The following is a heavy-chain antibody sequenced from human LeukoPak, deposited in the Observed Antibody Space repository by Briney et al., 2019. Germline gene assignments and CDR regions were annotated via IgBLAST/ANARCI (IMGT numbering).Heavy chain of an antibody. CDR3: ARTITMVRGAPLVFDY. Sequence: SETLSLTCSVSGGSISSSSYYWGWICQAPGKGLEWIGSIYYGGSTYYNPSLKSRVTVSVDTSKNQFSLKLSSVTAADTAVYYCARTITMVRGAPLVFDYWGQGTLVTVSS. CDR2: IYYGGST. CDR1: GGSISSSSYY. V-gene: IGHV4-39*01. J-gene: IGHJ4*02. D-gene: IGHD3-10*01.